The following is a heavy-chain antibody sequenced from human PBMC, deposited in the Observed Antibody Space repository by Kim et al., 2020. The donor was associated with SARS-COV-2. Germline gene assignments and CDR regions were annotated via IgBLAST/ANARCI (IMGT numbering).Heavy chain of an antibody. CDR2: ISGGGDRI. D-gene: IGHD2-8*01. CDR1: GLSFSSYA. Sequence: GGSLRLSCGASGLSFSSYAMSWVRQSPAKGLGWVSYISGGGDRIYYADSVTGRFTISRDNSKNTLYLQMDSLTAEDTALYHCAKVAGLYYGFFDYWGQGTLVTVSS. J-gene: IGHJ4*02. CDR3: AKVAGLYYGFFDY. V-gene: IGHV3-23*01.